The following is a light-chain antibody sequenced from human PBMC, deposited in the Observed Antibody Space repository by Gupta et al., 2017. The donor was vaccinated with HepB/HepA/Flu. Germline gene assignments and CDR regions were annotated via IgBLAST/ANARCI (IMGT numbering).Light chain of an antibody. J-gene: IGKJ1*01. Sequence: DIQMTQSPSFLSASVGGRVTITCRASQAISTYLNWYQEKPGKAPRLLIYGASSLQSGVKSRFSGSGAETNFTLTISGRQPEDYEPYYCQQRDSNPPKVTFGQGTKVEIK. CDR3: QQRDSNPPKVT. CDR1: QAISTY. CDR2: GAS. V-gene: IGKV1-39*01.